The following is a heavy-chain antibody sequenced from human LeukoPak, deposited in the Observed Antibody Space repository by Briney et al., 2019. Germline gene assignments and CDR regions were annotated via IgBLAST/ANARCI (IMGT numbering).Heavy chain of an antibody. CDR1: GFTFSTYW. Sequence: GGSLRLSCAASGFTFSTYWMIWVRQTPGKGLEWVASIKQDGSETHYVDSVKGRFTISRDNTKNSLYLQMNSLRAEDTAVSYCARASSSKNVQNVDVWGQGTTVTVSS. V-gene: IGHV3-7*01. J-gene: IGHJ6*02. CDR3: ARASSSKNVQNVDV. D-gene: IGHD4-11*01. CDR2: IKQDGSET.